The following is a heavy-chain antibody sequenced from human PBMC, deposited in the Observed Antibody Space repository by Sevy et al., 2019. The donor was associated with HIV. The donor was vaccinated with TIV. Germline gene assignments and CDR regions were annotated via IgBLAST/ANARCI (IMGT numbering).Heavy chain of an antibody. J-gene: IGHJ4*02. CDR3: AKGGIGGWSPDY. CDR2: ISWDGGST. V-gene: IGHV3-43D*04. Sequence: GSLRLSCAASGFTFDDYAMHWVRQAPGKGLEWVSLISWDGGSTYYADSVKGRFTISRDNSKNSLYLQMNSLRAEDTALYYCAKGGIGGWSPDYWGQGTLVTVSS. D-gene: IGHD6-19*01. CDR1: GFTFDDYA.